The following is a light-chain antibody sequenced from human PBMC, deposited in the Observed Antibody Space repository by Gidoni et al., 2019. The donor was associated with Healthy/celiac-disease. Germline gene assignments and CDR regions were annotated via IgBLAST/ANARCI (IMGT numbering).Light chain of an antibody. J-gene: IGLJ2*01. CDR3: CSYAGSSVV. CDR1: SSAVGSYNL. V-gene: IGLV2-23*02. Sequence: QSALTPPAYVSGSPGQSITISCTGTSSAVGSYNLVSWYQQNPGKAPTLMIYEVSKRPSGGSNRFSGSKSGNTASLTISGLQAEDEADYYCCSYAGSSVVVGGGTKLTVL. CDR2: EVS.